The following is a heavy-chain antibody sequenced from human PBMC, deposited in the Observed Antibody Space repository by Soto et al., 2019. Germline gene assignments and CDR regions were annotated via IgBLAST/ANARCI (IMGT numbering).Heavy chain of an antibody. CDR3: AKEGGYSGYDTYYYGMAV. D-gene: IGHD5-12*01. CDR2: ISYDGSNK. J-gene: IGHJ6*02. Sequence: PGGSLRLSCAASGFTFSSYGMHWVRQAPGKGLEWVAVISYDGSNKYYADSVKGRFTISRDNSKNTLYLQMNSLRAEDTAVYYCAKEGGYSGYDTYYYGMAVWGQGTTVTVSS. V-gene: IGHV3-30*18. CDR1: GFTFSSYG.